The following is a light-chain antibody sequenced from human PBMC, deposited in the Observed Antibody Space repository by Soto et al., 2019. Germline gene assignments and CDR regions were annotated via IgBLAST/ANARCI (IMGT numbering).Light chain of an antibody. J-gene: IGKJ5*01. V-gene: IGKV1-5*03. Sequence: DIQMTQSPSTLSASVGDRVTITCRASQSISSWLAWYQQKPGKAPKSLIYKASSLESGVPSRFSGGVSGTEFTLTLSSLQPDDFATYYCQQYNSYPITFGKGTRLEIK. CDR1: QSISSW. CDR2: KAS. CDR3: QQYNSYPIT.